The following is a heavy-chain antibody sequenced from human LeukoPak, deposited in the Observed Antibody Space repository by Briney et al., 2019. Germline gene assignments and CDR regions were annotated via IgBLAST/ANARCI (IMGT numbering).Heavy chain of an antibody. V-gene: IGHV3-21*01. CDR1: GFTFSSCG. D-gene: IGHD1-14*01. Sequence: WGSLRLSCAASGFTFSSCGFNWVRQAPGKGLEWVSSIGPTGTDRYYADSVRGRFTISRDNAKNSMYLQMDSLRDEDTAVYYCATETIGRHYDYWGQGTLLTVSS. CDR3: ATETIGRHYDY. CDR2: IGPTGTDR. J-gene: IGHJ4*02.